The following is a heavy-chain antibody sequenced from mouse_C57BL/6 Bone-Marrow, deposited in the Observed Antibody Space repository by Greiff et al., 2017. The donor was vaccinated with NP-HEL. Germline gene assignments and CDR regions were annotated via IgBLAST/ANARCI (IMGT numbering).Heavy chain of an antibody. Sequence: VQLQQSGAELVRPGSSVKLSCKASGYTFTSYWMHWVKQRPIQGLEWIGNIDPSDSETHYNQKFKDKATLTVDKSSSTAYMQLSSLTSEDSAVYYCARSYGSSPWYFDVWGTGTTVTVSS. CDR2: IDPSDSET. J-gene: IGHJ1*03. V-gene: IGHV1-52*01. CDR3: ARSYGSSPWYFDV. D-gene: IGHD1-1*01. CDR1: GYTFTSYW.